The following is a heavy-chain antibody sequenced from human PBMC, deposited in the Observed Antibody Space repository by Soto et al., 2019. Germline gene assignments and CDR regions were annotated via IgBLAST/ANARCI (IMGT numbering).Heavy chain of an antibody. V-gene: IGHV1-3*01. CDR3: AVVITTLCFDY. Sequence: ASVKVSCKTSGYIFTNYPIYWVRQAPGQRLEWMGWIDAGNGNTEYSQKFQGRVTITRDTSASTAYMELSILRFEDTAVFYCAVVITTLCFDYWGQGTLVTVPS. J-gene: IGHJ4*02. CDR2: IDAGNGNT. D-gene: IGHD3-22*01. CDR1: GYIFTNYP.